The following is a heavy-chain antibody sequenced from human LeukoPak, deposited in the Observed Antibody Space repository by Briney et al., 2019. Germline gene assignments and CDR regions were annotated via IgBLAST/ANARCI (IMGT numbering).Heavy chain of an antibody. D-gene: IGHD1-20*01. CDR3: ARQDEYNLSEVYYFDY. V-gene: IGHV1-18*01. J-gene: IGHJ4*02. CDR2: ISTYNGNT. Sequence: ASLKLSCKASGYTFTSYGISWVRQSPRPGLEWMGWISTYNGNTNYAQKLQGRVTMTTDTSTSTAYMELRSLRSDDTAVYYCARQDEYNLSEVYYFDYWGQGILVTVSS. CDR1: GYTFTSYG.